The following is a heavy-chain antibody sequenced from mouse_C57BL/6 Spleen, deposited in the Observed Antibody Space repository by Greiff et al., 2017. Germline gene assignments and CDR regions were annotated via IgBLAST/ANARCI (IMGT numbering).Heavy chain of an antibody. CDR2: ISDGGSYT. D-gene: IGHD1-1*01. CDR3: ARAYYGSSYVYYFDY. Sequence: EVMLVESGGGLVKPGGSLKLSCAASGFTFSSYAMSWVRQTPEKRLEWVATISDGGSYTYYPDNVKGRFTISRDNAKNNLYLQMSHLKSEDTAMYYCARAYYGSSYVYYFDYWGQGTTLTVSS. CDR1: GFTFSSYA. J-gene: IGHJ2*01. V-gene: IGHV5-4*03.